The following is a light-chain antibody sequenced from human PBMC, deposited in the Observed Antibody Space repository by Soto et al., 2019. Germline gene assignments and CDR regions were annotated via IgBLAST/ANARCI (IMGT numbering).Light chain of an antibody. CDR3: QQFNNQSIT. CDR2: DAS. Sequence: AIQLTQSPSSLSASVGDRVTITCRASQGISSALAWYQQKPGKAPKLLIYDASSLESGVPSRFSGSGSGTDFTLTISSLQPEDFATYYCQQFNNQSITFGQGTRLEIK. J-gene: IGKJ5*01. CDR1: QGISSA. V-gene: IGKV1D-13*01.